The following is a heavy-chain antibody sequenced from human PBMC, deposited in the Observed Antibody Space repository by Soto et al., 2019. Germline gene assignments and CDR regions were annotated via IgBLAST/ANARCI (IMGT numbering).Heavy chain of an antibody. V-gene: IGHV4-38-2*01. Sequence: PSETLSLTCGVSGYSISSGYYWGWIRQPPGKGLEWIGSIFHSGSTYYNPSLKSRVTISVDTSKNRFSLRLNSVTAADTAVYYCARRYGAGSYGYFQHWGHGTLVTVSS. CDR2: IFHSGST. D-gene: IGHD3-10*01. J-gene: IGHJ1*01. CDR1: GYSISSGYY. CDR3: ARRYGAGSYGYFQH.